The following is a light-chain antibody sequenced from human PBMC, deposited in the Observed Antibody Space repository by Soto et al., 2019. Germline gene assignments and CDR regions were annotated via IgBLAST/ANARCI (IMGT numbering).Light chain of an antibody. CDR2: DVS. CDR3: SSYTSASTPLV. Sequence: QPASVSGSPGQSITISCTGTGSDVGGYNYVSWYQQHPGKAPKVMIYDVSNRPSGVSNRFSGSKSGNTASLTISGLQAEDEADYYCSSYTSASTPLVFGGGTQLTVL. J-gene: IGLJ2*01. CDR1: GSDVGGYNY. V-gene: IGLV2-14*01.